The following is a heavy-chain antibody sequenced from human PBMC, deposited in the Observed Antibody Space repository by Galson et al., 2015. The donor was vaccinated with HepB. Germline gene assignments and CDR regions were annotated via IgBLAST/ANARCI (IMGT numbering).Heavy chain of an antibody. CDR3: AAGYVLLWFGELSEISGAFDI. D-gene: IGHD3-10*01. V-gene: IGHV1-69*02. CDR2: INPNSGGT. CDR1: GGTFSSYT. Sequence: SVKVSCKASGGTFSSYTISWVRQAPGQGLEWMGWINPNSGGTNYAQKFQERVTITRDMSTSTAYMELSSLRSEDTAVYYCAAGYVLLWFGELSEISGAFDIWGQGTMVTVSS. J-gene: IGHJ3*02.